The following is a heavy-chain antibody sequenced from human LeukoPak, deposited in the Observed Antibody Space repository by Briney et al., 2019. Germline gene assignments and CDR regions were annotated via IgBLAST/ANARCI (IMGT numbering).Heavy chain of an antibody. V-gene: IGHV4-4*08. CDR2: IYTSGST. J-gene: IGHJ6*03. D-gene: IGHD3-3*01. CDR3: ARGHHLYDFWSGYYHYMDV. CDR1: GGSISSYY. Sequence: PSETLSLTCTVSGGSISSYYWSWIRQPPGKGLEWIGRIYTSGSTNYNPSLKSRVTISVDTSKNQFSLKLSSVTAADTAVYYCARGHHLYDFWSGYYHYMDVWGKGTTVTVSS.